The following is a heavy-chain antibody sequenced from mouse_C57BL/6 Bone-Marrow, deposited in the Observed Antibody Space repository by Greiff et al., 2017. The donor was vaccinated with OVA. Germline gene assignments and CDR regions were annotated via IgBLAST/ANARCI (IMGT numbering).Heavy chain of an antibody. Sequence: VQLKESGPELVKPGASVKISCKASGYSFTGYYMHWVKQSSEKSLEWIGEINPRTGGTSYNQKFKGKATLTVDKSSSTAYMQLKSLTSEDSAVYYCARSQLRFWFAYWGQGTLVTVSA. D-gene: IGHD3-2*02. V-gene: IGHV1-43*01. CDR3: ARSQLRFWFAY. J-gene: IGHJ3*01. CDR1: GYSFTGYY. CDR2: INPRTGGT.